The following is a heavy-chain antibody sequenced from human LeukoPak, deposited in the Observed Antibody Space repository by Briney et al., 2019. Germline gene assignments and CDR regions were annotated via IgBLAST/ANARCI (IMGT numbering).Heavy chain of an antibody. CDR3: TRHEGY. J-gene: IGHJ4*02. V-gene: IGHV3-73*01. CDR1: GLTFSGSA. CDR2: IRSKANSYAT. Sequence: GGSLRLSXAASGLTFSGSAMHWVRQASGKGLEWVGRIRSKANSYATAYAASVKGRFTISRDDSKNTAYLQMNSLKTEDTAVYYCTRHEGYWGQGTLVTVSS.